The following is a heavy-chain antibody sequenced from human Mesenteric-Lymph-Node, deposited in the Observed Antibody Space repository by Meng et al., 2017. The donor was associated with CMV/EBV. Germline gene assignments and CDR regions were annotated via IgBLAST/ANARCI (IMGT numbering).Heavy chain of an antibody. CDR3: ARELGRSFDF. Sequence: SETLSLTCAVSGGSTSSDEHYWTWIRQPPGKGLEWIGYIFYTGITYYNPSLKSRVSMSVDTSGNQFSLRLSSVTAADTAVYYCARELGRSFDFWGRGTLVTVSS. CDR2: IFYTGIT. CDR1: GGSTSSDEHY. V-gene: IGHV4-30-4*08. D-gene: IGHD6-6*01. J-gene: IGHJ5*01.